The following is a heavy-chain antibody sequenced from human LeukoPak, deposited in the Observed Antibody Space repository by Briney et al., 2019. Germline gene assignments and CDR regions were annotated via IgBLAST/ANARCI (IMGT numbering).Heavy chain of an antibody. V-gene: IGHV4-4*02. CDR2: IYHSGST. Sequence: SETLSLTCTVSGGSISSYYWSWVRQPPGKGLEWIGEIYHSGSTNYNPSLKSRVTISVDKSKNQFSLKLSSVTAADTAVYYCVRGSSWYGDWFDPWGQGTLVTVSS. CDR1: GGSISSYY. J-gene: IGHJ5*02. D-gene: IGHD6-13*01. CDR3: VRGSSWYGDWFDP.